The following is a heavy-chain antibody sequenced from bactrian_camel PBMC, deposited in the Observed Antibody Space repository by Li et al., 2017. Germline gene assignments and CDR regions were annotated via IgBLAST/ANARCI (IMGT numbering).Heavy chain of an antibody. D-gene: IGHD2*01. CDR3: AKALGAGNYYTGEYGY. J-gene: IGHJ4*01. CDR2: IYTGDGRT. Sequence: QLVESGGGSVQAGETLRLSCTASGLTFSNYYANWVRQAPGKGLEWVSTIYTGDGRTKSADSVKGRFTMSRDNDKNMLYLQMNSLKSEDTALYYCAKALGAGNYYTGEYGYWGQGTQVTVS. V-gene: IGHV3S1*01. CDR1: GLTFSNYY.